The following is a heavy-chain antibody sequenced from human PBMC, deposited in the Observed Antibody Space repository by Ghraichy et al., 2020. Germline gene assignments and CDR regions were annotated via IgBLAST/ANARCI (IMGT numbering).Heavy chain of an antibody. CDR2: TYYRSKWYN. D-gene: IGHD1-26*01. V-gene: IGHV6-1*01. CDR3: ARGESEVLSPLSFQH. Sequence: SCAISGDSVSSNSAAWNWIRQSPSRGLEWLGRTYYRSKWYNDYAVSVKSRITINPDTSKNQFSLQLNSVTPEDTAVYYCARGESEVLSPLSFQHWGQGTLVTVSS. CDR1: GDSVSSNSAA. J-gene: IGHJ1*01.